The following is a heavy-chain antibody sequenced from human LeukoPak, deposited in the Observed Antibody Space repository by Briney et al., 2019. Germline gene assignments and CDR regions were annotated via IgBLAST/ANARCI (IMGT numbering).Heavy chain of an antibody. D-gene: IGHD6-19*01. J-gene: IGHJ3*02. CDR2: IYPGDSDT. CDR3: ARTPYSSGWYAAFDI. V-gene: IGHV5-51*01. Sequence: GESLKISCKGSGYSFTSYWIGWVRQMPGKGLEWMGIIYPGDSDTRYSPSFQGQVTISADKSISTAYLQWSSLKASDTAMYYCARTPYSSGWYAAFDIWGQGTMVTVSS. CDR1: GYSFTSYW.